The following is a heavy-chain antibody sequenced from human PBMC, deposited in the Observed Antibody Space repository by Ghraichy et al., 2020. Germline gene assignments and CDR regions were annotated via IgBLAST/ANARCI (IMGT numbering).Heavy chain of an antibody. D-gene: IGHD4-23*01. J-gene: IGHJ4*02. CDR2: INHSGNT. Sequence: SETLSLTCTVSGGSISSDKWYTWVRQPPGKGLEWIGEINHSGNTGYRPSLKGRATVSVDKPNNQFSLKLNSVTAADAAVYYCATRHIRAVSGGLDSWGQGTLITVSS. V-gene: IGHV4-4*02. CDR1: GGSISSDKW. CDR3: ATRHIRAVSGGLDS.